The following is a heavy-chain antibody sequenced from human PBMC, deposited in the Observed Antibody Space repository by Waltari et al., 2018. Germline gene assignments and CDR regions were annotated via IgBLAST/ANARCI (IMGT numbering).Heavy chain of an antibody. CDR1: GGSFSGYY. Sequence: QVQLQPWGAGLLKPSETLSLTCAVYGGSFSGYYWSWIRQPPGKGLEWIGEINHSGSTNYNPSLKSRVTISVDTSKNQFSLKLSSVTAADTAVYYCARARDFWSGYYRPYWYYFDYWGQGTLVTVSS. CDR3: ARARDFWSGYYRPYWYYFDY. CDR2: INHSGST. J-gene: IGHJ4*02. V-gene: IGHV4-34*01. D-gene: IGHD3-3*01.